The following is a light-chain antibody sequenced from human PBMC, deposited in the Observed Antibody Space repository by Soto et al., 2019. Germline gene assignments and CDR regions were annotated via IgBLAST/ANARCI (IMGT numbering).Light chain of an antibody. V-gene: IGKV3-15*01. J-gene: IGKJ4*01. CDR2: GAS. Sequence: EIVFTQSPGTLSLSPGERATLSCRASQSVSSSYLAWYQQKLGQAPRFLIYGASTRETGIPARFSGSGAGTDCTLTISSLQSEDVSVYYCQQYDNWPLTFGGGTQVDIK. CDR1: QSVSSSY. CDR3: QQYDNWPLT.